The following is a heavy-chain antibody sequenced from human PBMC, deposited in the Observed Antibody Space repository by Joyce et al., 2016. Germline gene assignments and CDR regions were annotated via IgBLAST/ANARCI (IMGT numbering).Heavy chain of an antibody. V-gene: IGHV3-48*01. J-gene: IGHJ4*02. CDR3: ARGGEVRTDWFFQ. CDR1: GFDFGACS. D-gene: IGHD3-9*01. Sequence: VKLVESGGALVQPGGSLRLSCAASGFDFGACSLTWVLQAPGKGLEVLSYISNCGRPIFYADAVKGRFTISRDNARNSLYLQMNSLRGEDTAVYYCARGGEVRTDWFFQWGQGTLVTVSS. CDR2: ISNCGRPI.